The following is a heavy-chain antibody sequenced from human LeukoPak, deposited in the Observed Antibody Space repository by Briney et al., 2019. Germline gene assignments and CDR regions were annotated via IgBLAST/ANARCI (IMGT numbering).Heavy chain of an antibody. CDR3: ASRDTATMVDY. V-gene: IGHV4-30-2*01. CDR1: GGSISSGLYS. J-gene: IGHJ4*02. CDR2: IYHTGST. D-gene: IGHD5-24*01. Sequence: SETLSLTCDVSGGSISSGLYSWSWIRQPLGKGLEWIGYIYHTGSTYYNPSLKSRVTISVDTSKNQFSLKLSSVTAADTAVYYCASRDTATMVDYWGQGTLVTVSS.